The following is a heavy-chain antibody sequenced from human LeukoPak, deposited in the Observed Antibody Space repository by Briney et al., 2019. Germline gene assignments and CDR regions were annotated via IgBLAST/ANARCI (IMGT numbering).Heavy chain of an antibody. CDR2: IYYSGSS. CDR1: GGTISSSSYY. V-gene: IGHV4-39*01. CDR3: VAEEYGTGSYYKSAF. J-gene: IGHJ4*02. Sequence: SETLSLTCTVSGGTISSSSYYWGWIRQPPGKGLEWIGSIYYSGSSYYNPSLKSRVTISVDTSKNLFSLKLSSVTAADTAVYYCVAEEYGTGSYYKSAFWCKGALVTVSS. D-gene: IGHD3-10*01.